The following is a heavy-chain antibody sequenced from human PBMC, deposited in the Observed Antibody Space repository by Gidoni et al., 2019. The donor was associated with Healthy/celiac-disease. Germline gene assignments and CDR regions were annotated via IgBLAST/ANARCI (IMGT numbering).Heavy chain of an antibody. CDR2: IWYDGSNK. V-gene: IGHV3-33*01. Sequence: QVQLVESGGGVVQPGRSLRLSCAASGFTFSRYGMHWVRQAPGKGLEWVAVIWYDGSNKYYADSVKGRFTISRDNSKNTLYLQMNSLRAEDTAVYYCAIYPYCGGDCYPPRDYWGQGTLVTVSS. D-gene: IGHD2-21*02. J-gene: IGHJ4*02. CDR1: GFTFSRYG. CDR3: AIYPYCGGDCYPPRDY.